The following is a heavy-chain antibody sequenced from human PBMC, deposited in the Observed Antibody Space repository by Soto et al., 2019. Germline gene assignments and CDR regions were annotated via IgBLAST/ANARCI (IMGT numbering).Heavy chain of an antibody. Sequence: GGSLRLSCAASGFTFDDYAMHWVRQAPGKGLEWVSGISWNSGSIGYADSVKGRFTISRDNAKNSLYLQMNSLRAEDTALYYCAKDFFRYYDYIWGSYRYDAFDIWGQGTMVTVSS. V-gene: IGHV3-9*01. CDR3: AKDFFRYYDYIWGSYRYDAFDI. CDR1: GFTFDDYA. CDR2: ISWNSGSI. D-gene: IGHD3-16*02. J-gene: IGHJ3*02.